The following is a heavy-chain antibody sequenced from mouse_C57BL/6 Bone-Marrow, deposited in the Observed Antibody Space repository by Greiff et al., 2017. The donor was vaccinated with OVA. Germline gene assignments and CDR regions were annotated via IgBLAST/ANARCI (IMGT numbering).Heavy chain of an antibody. CDR1: GFTFTDYE. J-gene: IGHJ4*01. Sequence: VQLQQSGAELVRPGASVTLSCKASGFTFTDYEMHWVKQTPVHGLEWIGAIDPETGGTAYNQKFKGKAILTADQSSSTAYMELRSLTSEDSAVYYGTRGYSNYYAMDYWGQGTSVTVSS. D-gene: IGHD2-5*01. CDR3: TRGYSNYYAMDY. V-gene: IGHV1-15*01. CDR2: IDPETGGT.